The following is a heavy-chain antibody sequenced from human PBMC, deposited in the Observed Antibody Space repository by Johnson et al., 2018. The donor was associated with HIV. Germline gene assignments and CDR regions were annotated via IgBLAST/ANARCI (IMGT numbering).Heavy chain of an antibody. V-gene: IGHV3-30*02. Sequence: QMQLVESGGGLVKPGGSLRLSCAASGFTFSDYYMSWIRQAPGKGLEWVAFIRYDGSNKFYADSVKGRFTISRDNAKNTAYLQMNSLRAEDTAVYYCAKGKYYESRRAFDFCGQGRMVTVSS. CDR2: IRYDGSNK. CDR1: GFTFSDYY. D-gene: IGHD3-16*01. CDR3: AKGKYYESRRAFDF. J-gene: IGHJ3*01.